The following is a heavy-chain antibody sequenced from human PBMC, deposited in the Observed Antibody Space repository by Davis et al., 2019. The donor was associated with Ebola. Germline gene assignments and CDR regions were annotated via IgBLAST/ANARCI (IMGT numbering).Heavy chain of an antibody. Sequence: GESLKISCAASGFTFSNAWMSWVRQAPGKGLEWVGFIRSKAYGGTTEYAASVKGRFTISRDDSKSIAYLQMNSLKTEDTAVYYCTRLDIVVVTAIDPWGQGTLVTVSS. CDR1: GFTFSNAW. J-gene: IGHJ5*02. D-gene: IGHD2-21*02. V-gene: IGHV3-49*04. CDR2: IRSKAYGGTT. CDR3: TRLDIVVVTAIDP.